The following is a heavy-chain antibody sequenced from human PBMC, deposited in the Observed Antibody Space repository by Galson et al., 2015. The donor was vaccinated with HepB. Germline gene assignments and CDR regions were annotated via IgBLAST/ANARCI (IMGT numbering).Heavy chain of an antibody. D-gene: IGHD4-17*01. CDR3: AKDLDRPTTLSMDV. J-gene: IGHJ6*02. V-gene: IGHV3-30*04. CDR2: ISYDGSNK. CDR1: GFTFSSYA. Sequence: SLRLSCAASGFTFSSYAMHWVRQAPGKGLEWVAVISYDGSNKYYVDSVKGRFTISRDNSKNTLYLQMNSLRAEDTAVYHCAKDLDRPTTLSMDVWGQGTTVTVSS.